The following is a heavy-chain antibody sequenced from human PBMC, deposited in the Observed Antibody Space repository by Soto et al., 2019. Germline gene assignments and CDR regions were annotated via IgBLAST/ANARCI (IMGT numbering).Heavy chain of an antibody. CDR3: AKVGVGATNYYYYGMDV. CDR2: ISAYNGNT. D-gene: IGHD1-26*01. Sequence: GASVKVSCKASGYTFTSYGMSWVRQAPGQGLEWMGWISAYNGNTNYAQKLQGRVTMTTDTSTSTAYMELRSLRSDDTAVYYCAKVGVGATNYYYYGMDVWGQGTTVTAP. J-gene: IGHJ6*02. CDR1: GYTFTSYG. V-gene: IGHV1-18*01.